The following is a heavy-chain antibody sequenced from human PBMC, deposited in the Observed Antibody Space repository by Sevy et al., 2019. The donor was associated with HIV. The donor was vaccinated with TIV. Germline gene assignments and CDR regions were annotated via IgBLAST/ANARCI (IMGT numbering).Heavy chain of an antibody. Sequence: SETLSLTCTVSNYSISSGYFWGWIRQPPGKGLEWIWSIYHSGRTYYNPSLKSRVTVSVDTAKNQFSLKLSSVTAADTAVYYCGHIAVAREGEYYFDYWGQGTLVTVSS. CDR2: IYHSGRT. V-gene: IGHV4-38-2*02. J-gene: IGHJ4*02. D-gene: IGHD6-19*01. CDR1: NYSISSGYF. CDR3: GHIAVAREGEYYFDY.